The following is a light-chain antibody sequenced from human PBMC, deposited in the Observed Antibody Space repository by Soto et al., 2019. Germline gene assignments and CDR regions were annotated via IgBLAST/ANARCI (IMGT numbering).Light chain of an antibody. CDR2: GAS. CDR3: QQRGNWPPGFT. CDR1: QIISSTY. J-gene: IGKJ3*01. V-gene: IGKV3D-20*02. Sequence: DIVLTQSPGTLSLSPGERATLSCRASQIISSTYLGWYQQKPGQAPRLLIYGASSRATGIPDRFSGSGSGTDFTLTISRLEPEDFAVYYCQQRGNWPPGFTFGPGTKVDIK.